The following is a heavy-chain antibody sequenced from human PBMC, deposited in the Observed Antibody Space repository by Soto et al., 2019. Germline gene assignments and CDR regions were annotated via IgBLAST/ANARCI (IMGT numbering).Heavy chain of an antibody. D-gene: IGHD2-2*01. CDR2: MNPNSGNT. V-gene: IGHV1-8*01. CDR3: ARHVPAAGYYYGMDV. J-gene: IGHJ6*02. CDR1: GYTFTSYY. Sequence: GASVKVSCKASGYTFTSYYINWVRQATGQGLEWMGWMNPNSGNTGYAQKFQGRVTMTRNNSISTAYMELSSLRSEDTAVYYCARHVPAAGYYYGMDVWGQGTTVTVSS.